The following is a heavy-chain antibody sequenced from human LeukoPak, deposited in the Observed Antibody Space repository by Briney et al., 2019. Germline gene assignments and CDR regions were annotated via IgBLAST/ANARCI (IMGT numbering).Heavy chain of an antibody. D-gene: IGHD6-19*01. V-gene: IGHV3-33*01. CDR3: ARDLLRAVAGTLAYYGMDV. CDR2: IWYDGSNK. J-gene: IGHJ6*02. CDR1: GFTFSSYG. Sequence: PGGSLRPSCAASGFTFSSYGMHWVRQAPGKGLEWVAVIWYDGSNKYYADSVKGRFTISRDNSKNTLYLQMNSLRAEDTAVYYCARDLLRAVAGTLAYYGMDVWGQGTTVTVSS.